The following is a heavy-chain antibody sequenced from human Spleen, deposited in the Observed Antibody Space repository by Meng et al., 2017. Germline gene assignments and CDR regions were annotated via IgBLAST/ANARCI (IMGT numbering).Heavy chain of an antibody. D-gene: IGHD4-23*01. V-gene: IGHV3-23*01. J-gene: IGHJ4*02. CDR1: GFTFSSYA. Sequence: GESLKISCAASGFTFSSYAMSWVRQAPGKGLEWVSAISGSGGSTYYADSVKGRFTISRDNSKNTLYLQMNSLRADDRAVYYCAKLPYAVVTPKSYFECWGQGSMVTVSS. CDR3: AKLPYAVVTPKSYFEC. CDR2: ISGSGGST.